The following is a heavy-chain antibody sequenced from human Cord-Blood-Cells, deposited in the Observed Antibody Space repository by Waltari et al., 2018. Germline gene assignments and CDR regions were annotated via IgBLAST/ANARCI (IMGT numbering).Heavy chain of an antibody. Sequence: QVQLVQYGAEVKKPGASVKVSCKASGYTFTSYDINWVRQATGKGLEWMGWMNPNSGNTGYAQKFQGRVTMTRNTSISTAYMELSSLRSEDTAVYYCARADYYGSGSYYAFDIWGQGTMVTVSS. V-gene: IGHV1-8*01. D-gene: IGHD3-10*01. CDR3: ARADYYGSGSYYAFDI. CDR1: GYTFTSYD. J-gene: IGHJ3*02. CDR2: MNPNSGNT.